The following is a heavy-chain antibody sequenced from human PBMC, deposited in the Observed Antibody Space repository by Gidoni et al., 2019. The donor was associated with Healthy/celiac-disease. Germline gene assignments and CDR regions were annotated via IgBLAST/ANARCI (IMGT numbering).Heavy chain of an antibody. D-gene: IGHD2-2*01. CDR1: GGSISSVGYY. V-gene: IGHV4-31*03. CDR3: ARGVVPAAILGNWFDP. CDR2: IYYSGST. J-gene: IGHJ5*02. Sequence: QVQLQESGPGLVQPSQTLSLTCTVSGGSISSVGYYWSWIRQHPGKGQEWIEYIYYSGSTYYNPSLKSRVTISVDTSKNQFSLKLSSVTAADTAVYYCARGVVPAAILGNWFDPWGQGTLVTVSS.